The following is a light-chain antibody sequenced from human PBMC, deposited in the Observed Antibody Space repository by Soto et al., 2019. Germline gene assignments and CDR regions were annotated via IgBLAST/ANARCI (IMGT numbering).Light chain of an antibody. V-gene: IGLV1-47*02. J-gene: IGLJ3*02. CDR2: SNN. CDR1: SSNIGSNY. CDR3: AAWDDSLNGPV. Sequence: QSVLTQPPSASGTPGQRVTISCSGSSSNIGSNYVYWYQQLPGTAPKLLIYSNNQRPSGVPDRFSGSKSGTSASLAISGLRSEDEADYYCAAWDDSLNGPVFGDGTKLTVL.